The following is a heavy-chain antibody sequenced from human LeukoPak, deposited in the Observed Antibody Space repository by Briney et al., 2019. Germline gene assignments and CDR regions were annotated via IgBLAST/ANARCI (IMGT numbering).Heavy chain of an antibody. CDR1: GYTFTGYY. CDR3: ARVRAYKRYCGGDCPGLLDY. J-gene: IGHJ4*02. V-gene: IGHV1-18*04. Sequence: GASVKVSCKASGYTFTGYYMHWVRQAPGQGLEWMGWISAYNGNTNYAQKLQGRVTMTTDTSTSTAYMELRSLRSDDTAVYYCARVRAYKRYCGGDCPGLLDYWGQGTLVTVSS. D-gene: IGHD2-21*02. CDR2: ISAYNGNT.